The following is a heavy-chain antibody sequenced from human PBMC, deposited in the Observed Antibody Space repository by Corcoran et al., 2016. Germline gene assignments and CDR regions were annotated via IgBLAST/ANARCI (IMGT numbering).Heavy chain of an antibody. V-gene: IGHV1-69*01. Sequence: QVQLVQSGAEVKKPGSSVKVSCKASGGTFSSYAISWVRQAPGQGLEWMGGIIPIFGTANYAQKFQGRVTITADESTSTDYMELSSLRSEDTAVYYCAGGDYSGSSKALDIWGQGTMVTVSS. J-gene: IGHJ3*02. CDR1: GGTFSSYA. CDR2: IIPIFGTA. CDR3: AGGDYSGSSKALDI. D-gene: IGHD1-26*01.